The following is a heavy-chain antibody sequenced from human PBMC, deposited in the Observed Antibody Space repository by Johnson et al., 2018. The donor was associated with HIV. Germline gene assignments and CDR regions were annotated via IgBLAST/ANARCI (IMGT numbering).Heavy chain of an antibody. Sequence: EKLVESGGGLVQPGGSLRLSCAASGFSVSDNYVSWVRQAPGKGLEWVSVIYRGGSTYYADSVKGRFTVSRDNSKNTLYLHMNSLKPEDTAVYYCAKDLVWSSGDSSGEAFDIWGQGTMVTVSS. CDR3: AKDLVWSSGDSSGEAFDI. CDR2: IYRGGST. CDR1: GFSVSDNY. D-gene: IGHD3-22*01. V-gene: IGHV3-66*02. J-gene: IGHJ3*02.